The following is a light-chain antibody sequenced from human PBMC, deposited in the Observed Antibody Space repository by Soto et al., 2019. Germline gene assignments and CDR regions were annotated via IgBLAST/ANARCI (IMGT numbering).Light chain of an antibody. V-gene: IGKV1-27*01. Sequence: DIQMTQSPSSLSASVGDRVTITCRASRGIYTHLAWYQQKPGNAPKLLIYAASTLQSGVPSRFSASGSGTDFILTISALQSEDVGTYFSQTYDKAPWTFGPGTRV. CDR2: AAS. J-gene: IGKJ1*01. CDR1: RGIYTH. CDR3: QTYDKAPWT.